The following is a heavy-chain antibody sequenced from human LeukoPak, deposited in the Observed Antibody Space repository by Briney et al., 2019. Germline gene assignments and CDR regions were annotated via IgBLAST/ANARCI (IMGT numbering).Heavy chain of an antibody. J-gene: IGHJ4*02. CDR1: GFTVSSNY. D-gene: IGHD5-12*01. CDR2: IYSGGDT. Sequence: GGSLRLSCAASGFTVSSNYMSWVRQAPGKGLEWVSVIYSGGDTYYADSVKGRFTISRDNSKDTLYLRMNTLRAEDTAVYYCARASGYSGYDPFDYWGQGTLVTVSS. CDR3: ARASGYSGYDPFDY. V-gene: IGHV3-53*01.